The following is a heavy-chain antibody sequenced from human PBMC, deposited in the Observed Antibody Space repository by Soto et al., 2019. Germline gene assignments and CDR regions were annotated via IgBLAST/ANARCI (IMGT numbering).Heavy chain of an antibody. V-gene: IGHV1-69*13. D-gene: IGHD3-22*01. CDR1: GGTFSSYA. J-gene: IGHJ1*01. CDR2: IIPIFGTA. Sequence: GASVKVSCKASGGTFSSYAISWVRQAPGQGLEWMGGIIPIFGTANYAQKFQGRVTITADESTSTAYMELSSLRSEDTAVYYCARGTYYYDSSGYNAEYFQHWGQGTLVTVSS. CDR3: ARGTYYYDSSGYNAEYFQH.